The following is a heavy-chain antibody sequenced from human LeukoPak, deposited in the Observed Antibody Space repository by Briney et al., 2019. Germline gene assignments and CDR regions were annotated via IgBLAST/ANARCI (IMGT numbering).Heavy chain of an antibody. D-gene: IGHD3-3*01. CDR1: GFTFSGSA. Sequence: RAGGSLRLSCAASGFTFSGSAMHWVRQASGKGLEWVGRIRSKANSYATAYAASVKGRFTISRDDSKNTAYLQMNSLKTEDTAVYYCTRLSWSGYPEGYWGQETLVTVSS. CDR2: IRSKANSYAT. J-gene: IGHJ4*02. CDR3: TRLSWSGYPEGY. V-gene: IGHV3-73*01.